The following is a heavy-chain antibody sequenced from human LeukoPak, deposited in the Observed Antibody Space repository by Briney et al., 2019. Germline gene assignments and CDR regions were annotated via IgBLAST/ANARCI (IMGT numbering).Heavy chain of an antibody. CDR3: ARLTTYYDFWSGYYVDY. CDR2: IYYSGST. Sequence: SETLSLTCTVSGGSISSSSYYWGWIRQPPGKGLEWIGSIYYSGSTYYNPSLKSRVTISVDTSKNQFSLKLSSVTAADTAVYYCARLTTYYDFWSGYYVDYWGQGTLVSVSS. CDR1: GGSISSSSYY. J-gene: IGHJ4*02. V-gene: IGHV4-39*01. D-gene: IGHD3-3*01.